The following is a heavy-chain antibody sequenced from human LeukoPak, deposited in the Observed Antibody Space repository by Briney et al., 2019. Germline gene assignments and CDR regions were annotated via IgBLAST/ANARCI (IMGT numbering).Heavy chain of an antibody. J-gene: IGHJ5*02. CDR1: AASISSGTYF. CDR3: ARALCINGICEWFGP. D-gene: IGHD2-8*01. CDR2: IQTSGVT. V-gene: IGHV4-61*02. Sequence: PSETLSLTCTVSAASISSGTYFWSWIRQPAGKGLEWIGRIQTSGVTKYNPSLKSRVTVSMDTSKNQFSLMLRSVTAADTAVYYCARALCINGICEWFGPWGQGTLVTVSS.